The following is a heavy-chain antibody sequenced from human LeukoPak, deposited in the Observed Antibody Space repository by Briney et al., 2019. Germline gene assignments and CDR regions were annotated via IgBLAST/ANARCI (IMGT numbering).Heavy chain of an antibody. CDR1: GFTFRNHW. D-gene: IGHD6-6*01. CDR3: ARDAWQLGVY. Sequence: GGSLRLSCAASGFTFRNHWMTWVRQAPGKGLEWVANIKQDESEKYYVDSVKGRFTISRDSAMNSLYLQMNSLRAEDTAVYYCARDAWQLGVYWGQGTLVTVSS. J-gene: IGHJ4*02. V-gene: IGHV3-7*01. CDR2: IKQDESEK.